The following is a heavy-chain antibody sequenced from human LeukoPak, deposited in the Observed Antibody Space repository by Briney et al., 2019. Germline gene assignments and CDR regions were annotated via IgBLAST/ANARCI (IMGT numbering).Heavy chain of an antibody. J-gene: IGHJ6*02. CDR2: IIPIFGTA. D-gene: IGHD3-3*01. CDR1: GGTFSSYA. V-gene: IGHV1-69*13. CDR3: ARGRPRRYDFWSGYPYYYYYYGMDV. Sequence: SVKVSCKASGGTFSSYAISWVRQAPGQGLEWMGGIIPIFGTANYAQKFQGRVTITADESTSTAYMELSSLRSEDTAVYYCARGRPRRYDFWSGYPYYYYYYGMDVWGQGTTVTVSS.